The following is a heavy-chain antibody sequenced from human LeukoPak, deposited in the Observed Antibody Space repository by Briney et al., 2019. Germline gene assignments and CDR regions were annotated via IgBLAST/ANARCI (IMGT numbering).Heavy chain of an antibody. Sequence: GGSLRLSCAASGFTVSSNYMSWVRQAPGKGLEWVSVIYSGGSTYYADSVKGRFTISRDNSRNTLYLQMNSLRAEDTALYYCAARSGISPYYIDYWGQGTLVTVSS. CDR1: GFTVSSNY. CDR2: IYSGGST. D-gene: IGHD1-1*01. CDR3: AARSGISPYYIDY. V-gene: IGHV3-53*01. J-gene: IGHJ4*02.